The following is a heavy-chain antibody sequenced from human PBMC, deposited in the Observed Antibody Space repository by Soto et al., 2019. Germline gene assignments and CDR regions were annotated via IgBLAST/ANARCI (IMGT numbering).Heavy chain of an antibody. CDR3: ARELDSGYDWFGAFDI. D-gene: IGHD5-12*01. J-gene: IGHJ3*02. Sequence: ASGKVSCKASGYTFTRYGISWGRQAPGQGLEWMGWISAYNGNTNYAQKLQGRVTMTTDTSTSTAYMELRSLRSDDTAVYYCARELDSGYDWFGAFDIWGQATRVTVAS. CDR1: GYTFTRYG. CDR2: ISAYNGNT. V-gene: IGHV1-18*01.